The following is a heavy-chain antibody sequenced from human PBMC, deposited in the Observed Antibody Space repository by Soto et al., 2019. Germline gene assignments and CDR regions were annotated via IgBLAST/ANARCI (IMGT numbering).Heavy chain of an antibody. D-gene: IGHD3-3*01. CDR2: INHSGST. CDR1: GGSFSGYY. J-gene: IGHJ4*02. Sequence: PSETLSLTCAVYGGSFSGYYWSWIRQPPGKGLEWIGEINHSGSTNYILSLKSRVTISVDTSKNQFSLNLRSVTAADTAVYYCARGRSITIFGVVPPLFDYWGQGTLVTVSS. CDR3: ARGRSITIFGVVPPLFDY. V-gene: IGHV4-34*01.